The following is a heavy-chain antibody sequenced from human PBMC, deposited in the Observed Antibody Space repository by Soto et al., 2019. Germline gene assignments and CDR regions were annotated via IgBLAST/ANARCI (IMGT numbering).Heavy chain of an antibody. Sequence: EVQLVESGGGLVQPGGSLRLSCAASGFTFSSYSMNWVRQAPGKGLEWVSYISSSSSTIYYAVSGKGRFTISRDNAKNSLYLQMNSLRAEDTAVYYCARDSEPFTLGYCSGGSCSDFDYWGQGTLVTVSS. CDR2: ISSSSSTI. D-gene: IGHD2-15*01. V-gene: IGHV3-48*01. CDR1: GFTFSSYS. J-gene: IGHJ4*02. CDR3: ARDSEPFTLGYCSGGSCSDFDY.